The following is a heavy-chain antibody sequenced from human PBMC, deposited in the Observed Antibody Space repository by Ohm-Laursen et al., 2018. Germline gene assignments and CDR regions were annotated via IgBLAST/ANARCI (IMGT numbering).Heavy chain of an antibody. CDR1: GGSVSRDTSY. D-gene: IGHD4-23*01. Sequence: TLSLTCIVSGGSVSRDTSYWSWIRQPPGKGLEWIGYMSDSGTHEYNPSLKSRVTLVVDASKNHFSLKLISVTAADTAVYYCARLGATVVTADPFDIWGQGTLVTVSS. V-gene: IGHV4-61*03. CDR3: ARLGATVVTADPFDI. CDR2: MSDSGTH. J-gene: IGHJ3*02.